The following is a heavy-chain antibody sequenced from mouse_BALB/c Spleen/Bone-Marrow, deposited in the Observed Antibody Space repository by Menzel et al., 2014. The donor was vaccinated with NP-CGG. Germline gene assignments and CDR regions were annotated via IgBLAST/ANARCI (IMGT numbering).Heavy chain of an antibody. Sequence: QAQLQQAGAELVKPGASEKLSCTSSGYTFTSYYLYCVKQSPGQGLDWLGEINPSSGDTNFNEKVKSKDTRTLDKSSSTAYMQLSSRTSEDSAVYNCTRSSPWFAYWGQGTLVTVSA. CDR2: INPSSGDT. V-gene: IGHV1S81*02. CDR3: TRSSPWFAY. D-gene: IGHD6-1*01. CDR1: GYTFTSYY. J-gene: IGHJ3*01.